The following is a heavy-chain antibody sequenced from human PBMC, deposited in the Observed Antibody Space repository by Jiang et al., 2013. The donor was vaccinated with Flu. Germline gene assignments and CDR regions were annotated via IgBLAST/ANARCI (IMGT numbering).Heavy chain of an antibody. CDR3: ARDSTTRGSGWYWEDAFDI. V-gene: IGHV1-2*02. CDR1: GYTFTGYY. J-gene: IGHJ3*02. Sequence: SGAEVKKPGASVKVSCKASGYTFTGYYVHWVRQAPGQGLEWMGWINPNSGGTNHAQKFQGRVTMTRDTSISTAYMELSSLRSEDTAVYYCARDSTTRGSGWYWEDAFDIWGQGTMVTVSS. CDR2: INPNSGGT. D-gene: IGHD6-19*01.